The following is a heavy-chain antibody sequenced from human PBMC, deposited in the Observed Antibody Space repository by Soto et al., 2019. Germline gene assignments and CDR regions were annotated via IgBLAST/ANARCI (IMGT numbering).Heavy chain of an antibody. Sequence: SETLSLTCTVSGDSISSGGYYWSWIRQHPGKGLEWIGYIYYSGSTYYNPSLKSRVTISVDTSKNQFSLKLSSVTAADTAVYYSARDTSIVVVPAAPGWFDPWGQGTLVTVSS. CDR2: IYYSGST. V-gene: IGHV4-31*03. CDR1: GDSISSGGYY. J-gene: IGHJ5*02. CDR3: ARDTSIVVVPAAPGWFDP. D-gene: IGHD2-2*01.